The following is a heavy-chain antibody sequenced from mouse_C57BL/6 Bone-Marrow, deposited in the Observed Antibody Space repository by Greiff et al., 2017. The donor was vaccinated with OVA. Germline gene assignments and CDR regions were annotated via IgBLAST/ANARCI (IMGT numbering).Heavy chain of an antibody. CDR1: GYTFTSYW. CDR3: VYYYGSRNY. V-gene: IGHV1-50*01. CDR2: IDPSDSYT. D-gene: IGHD1-1*01. J-gene: IGHJ2*01. Sequence: VQLQQSGAELVKPGASVKLSCKASGYTFTSYWMQWVKQRPGQGLEWIGEIDPSDSYTNYNQKFKGKATLTVDTSSSTAYMQLSSLTSEDSAVYYCVYYYGSRNYWGQGTTLTVSS.